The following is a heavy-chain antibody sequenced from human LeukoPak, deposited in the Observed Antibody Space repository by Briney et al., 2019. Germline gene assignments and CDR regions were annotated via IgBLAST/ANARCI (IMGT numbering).Heavy chain of an antibody. D-gene: IGHD3-22*01. CDR3: ARENSPYYYDRLI. J-gene: IGHJ3*02. Sequence: GSSVKVSCKASGGTFSSYAISWVRQAPGQGLEWMGRIIPILGIANYAQKFQGRVTITADKSTSTAYMELSSLRSEDTAVYYCARENSPYYYDRLIWGQGTMVTVSS. V-gene: IGHV1-69*04. CDR2: IIPILGIA. CDR1: GGTFSSYA.